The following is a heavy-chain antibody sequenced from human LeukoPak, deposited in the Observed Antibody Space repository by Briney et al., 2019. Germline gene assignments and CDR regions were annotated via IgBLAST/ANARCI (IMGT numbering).Heavy chain of an antibody. V-gene: IGHV3-23*01. CDR3: AKDHLRYCSSTSCFSMDV. Sequence: GGSLRLSCAASGFTFSSYEMNWVRQAPGKGLEWVSAISGSGGSTYHADSVKGRFTISRDNSKNTLYLQMNSLRAEDTAVYYCAKDHLRYCSSTSCFSMDVWGKGTTVTVSS. CDR2: ISGSGGST. D-gene: IGHD2-2*01. J-gene: IGHJ6*03. CDR1: GFTFSSYE.